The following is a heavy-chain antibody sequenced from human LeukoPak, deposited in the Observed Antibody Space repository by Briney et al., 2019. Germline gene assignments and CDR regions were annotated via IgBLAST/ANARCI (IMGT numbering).Heavy chain of an antibody. CDR1: GDSISGYY. CDR3: ARYHKYSSGWYSPGPQLFDY. J-gene: IGHJ4*02. D-gene: IGHD6-19*01. Sequence: TSETLSLTCTVSGDSISGYYWSWVRQPPGKGLEWIGYINHSGAPKSNPSLKSRVTMSEDTSTSQFSLKLSSVTAADTAVYYCARYHKYSSGWYSPGPQLFDYWGQGTLVTVSS. CDR2: INHSGAP. V-gene: IGHV4-59*12.